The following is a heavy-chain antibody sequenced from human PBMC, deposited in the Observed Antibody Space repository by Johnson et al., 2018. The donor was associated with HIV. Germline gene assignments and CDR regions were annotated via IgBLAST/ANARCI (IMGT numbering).Heavy chain of an antibody. CDR1: GFTFSSYW. J-gene: IGHJ3*02. CDR2: IKQDGSEK. Sequence: QLVESGGGLVQPGGSLRLSCAASGFTFSSYWMSWVRKAPGKGLEWVANIKQDGSEKYYVDSVKGRFTISRDNAKNSLYLQMNSLRAEDTAVYYCARSGHYELNAFDIWGQGTMVTVSS. CDR3: ARSGHYELNAFDI. D-gene: IGHD4-17*01. V-gene: IGHV3-7*05.